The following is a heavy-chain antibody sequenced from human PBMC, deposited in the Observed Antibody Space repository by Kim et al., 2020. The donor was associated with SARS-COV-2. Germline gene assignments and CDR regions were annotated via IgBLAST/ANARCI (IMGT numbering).Heavy chain of an antibody. D-gene: IGHD6-13*01. CDR1: GYTFTSYD. CDR3: ARGIRVLQQQLVQGYYFDY. V-gene: IGHV1-8*01. J-gene: IGHJ4*02. CDR2: MNPNSGNT. Sequence: ASVKVSCKASGYTFTSYDINWVRQATGQGLEWMGWMNPNSGNTGYAQKFQGRVTMTRNTSISTAYMELSSLRSEDTAVYYCARGIRVLQQQLVQGYYFDYWGQGTLVTVSS.